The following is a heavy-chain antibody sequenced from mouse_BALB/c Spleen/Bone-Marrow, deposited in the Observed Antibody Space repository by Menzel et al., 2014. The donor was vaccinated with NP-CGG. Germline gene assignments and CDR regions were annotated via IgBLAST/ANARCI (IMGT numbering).Heavy chain of an antibody. CDR3: ARHGITRLLDY. D-gene: IGHD2-4*01. CDR1: GFTLSSYA. J-gene: IGHJ2*01. V-gene: IGHV5-9-2*01. CDR2: ISSGGSYT. Sequence: EVKLMESGGGLVKPGGSLKLSCAASGFTLSSYAMSWVRQTPEKRLEWVATISSGGSYTYYPDSMKGRFTISRDNAKNPLYLQMSSLKSEDTALYYCARHGITRLLDYWGQGTPLSGSS.